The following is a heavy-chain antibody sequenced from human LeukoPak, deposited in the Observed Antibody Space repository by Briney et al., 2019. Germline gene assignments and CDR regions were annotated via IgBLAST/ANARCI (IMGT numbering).Heavy chain of an antibody. CDR3: AKDGADYDSDYFAY. J-gene: IGHJ4*02. V-gene: IGHV3-23*01. CDR1: GFTFSSNA. Sequence: GGSLRLSCAASGFTFSSNAMSWVRQAPGKGLEWVSAVSGSGTSTYYADSVKGRFTISRDNAKNTLYLQMNSLRAEDTGVYYCAKDGADYDSDYFAYWGQGTLVTVPS. D-gene: IGHD3-3*01. CDR2: VSGSGTST.